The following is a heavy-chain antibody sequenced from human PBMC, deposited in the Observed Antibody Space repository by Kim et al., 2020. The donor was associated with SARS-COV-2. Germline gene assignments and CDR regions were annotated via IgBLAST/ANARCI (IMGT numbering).Heavy chain of an antibody. J-gene: IGHJ4*02. CDR2: INHSGST. Sequence: SETLSLTCAVYGGSFSGYYWSWIRQPPGKGLEWIGEINHSGSTNYNPSLKSRVTISVDTSKNQFSLKLSSVTAADTAVYYCARGPLLFWGQGTLVTVSS. V-gene: IGHV4-34*01. CDR3: ARGPLLF. D-gene: IGHD3-10*01. CDR1: GGSFSGYY.